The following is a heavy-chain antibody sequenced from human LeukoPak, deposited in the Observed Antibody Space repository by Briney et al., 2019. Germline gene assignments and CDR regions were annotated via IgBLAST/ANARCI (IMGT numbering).Heavy chain of an antibody. D-gene: IGHD3-22*01. CDR2: ISGRGGST. CDR1: GFTFSSYA. V-gene: IGHV3-23*01. Sequence: GGSLRLSCAASGFTFSSYAMSWVRQAPGKGLEWVSAISGRGGSTYYADSVKGRFTISRDNSKNTLYLQMNSLRAEDTAVYYCAKDRRVVVINTIDYWGQGTLVAVSS. CDR3: AKDRRVVVINTIDY. J-gene: IGHJ4*02.